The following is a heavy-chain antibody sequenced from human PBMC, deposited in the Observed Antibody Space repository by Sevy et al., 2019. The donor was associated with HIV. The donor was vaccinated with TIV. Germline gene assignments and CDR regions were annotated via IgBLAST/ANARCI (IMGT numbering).Heavy chain of an antibody. Sequence: GESLKISCKGSGYTFSNYWIGWVRQMPGKGLEWMGVIYPGDSVTRYSPSFQGQVTMTAVKSTSTAYLQWSSLKTSDTAIYYWARYPIVLVPAAEYYFDYWGQGTLVTVSS. CDR2: IYPGDSVT. CDR3: ARYPIVLVPAAEYYFDY. CDR1: GYTFSNYW. J-gene: IGHJ4*02. D-gene: IGHD2-2*01. V-gene: IGHV5-51*01.